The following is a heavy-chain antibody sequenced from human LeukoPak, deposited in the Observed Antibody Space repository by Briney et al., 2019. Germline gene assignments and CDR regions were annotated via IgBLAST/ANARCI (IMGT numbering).Heavy chain of an antibody. Sequence: GGSLRLSCAASGFTFSSYAMHWVRQAPGKGLEWVAVISYDGSNKYYADSVKGRFTISRDNSKNTLYLQMNSLRAEDTAVHYCAREQVRMGWSFDYWGQGTLVTVSS. CDR2: ISYDGSNK. D-gene: IGHD2-8*01. V-gene: IGHV3-30*04. CDR1: GFTFSSYA. J-gene: IGHJ4*02. CDR3: AREQVRMGWSFDY.